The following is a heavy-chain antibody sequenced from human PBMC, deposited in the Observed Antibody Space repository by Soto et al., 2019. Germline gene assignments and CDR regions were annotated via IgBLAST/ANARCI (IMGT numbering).Heavy chain of an antibody. V-gene: IGHV4-31*03. J-gene: IGHJ6*02. CDR1: GGSTSSGGFY. CDR2: IYYSGIS. CDR3: ARNGYTYGMDV. Sequence: SETLSLTCTVSGGSTSSGGFYWSWIRQHPGKGLEWIGYIYYSGISYYNPSLKSRVSISLDTSRNQFSMTLNSVTAADTAVYYCARNGYTYGMDVWGQGAAVTVSS. D-gene: IGHD5-18*01.